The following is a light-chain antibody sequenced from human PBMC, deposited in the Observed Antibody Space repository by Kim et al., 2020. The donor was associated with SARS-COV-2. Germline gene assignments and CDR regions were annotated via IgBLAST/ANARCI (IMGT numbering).Light chain of an antibody. CDR2: SDN. CDR3: AAWDDSLNVSV. Sequence: SGTPGQRISISCSGRNSNIGSNTVKWYQQFPGAAPNPLIYSDNQRPSGVPDRFSASKSGTSASLAISGLHSEDEADYYCAAWDDSLNVSVFGTGTKVTVL. CDR1: NSNIGSNT. V-gene: IGLV1-44*01. J-gene: IGLJ1*01.